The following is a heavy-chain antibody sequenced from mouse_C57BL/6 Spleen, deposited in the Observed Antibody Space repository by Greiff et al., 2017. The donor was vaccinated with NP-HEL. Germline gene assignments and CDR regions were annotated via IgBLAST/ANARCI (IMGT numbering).Heavy chain of an antibody. CDR2: INPNNGGT. V-gene: IGHV1-22*01. CDR3: ARSGDDDDLAWFAY. CDR1: GYTFTDYN. Sequence: EVQLQQSGPELVKPGASVKMSCKASGYTFTDYNMHWVKQSHGKSLEWIGYINPNNGGTSYNQKFKGKATLTVNKSSSTAYMELRSLTSEDSAVDYCARSGDDDDLAWFAYWGQGTLVTVSA. J-gene: IGHJ3*01. D-gene: IGHD2-4*01.